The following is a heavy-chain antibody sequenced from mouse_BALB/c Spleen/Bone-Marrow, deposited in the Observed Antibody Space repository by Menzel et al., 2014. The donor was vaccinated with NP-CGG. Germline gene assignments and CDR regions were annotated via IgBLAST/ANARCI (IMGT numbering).Heavy chain of an antibody. CDR2: INPSSGYT. V-gene: IGHV1-4*01. CDR3: ARESYGNWFAY. J-gene: IGHJ3*01. D-gene: IGHD2-1*01. CDR1: GYTFTSYT. Sequence: QVQLQQSGAELARPGASVKMSCKASGYTFTSYTMHWVKQRPGQGLEWIGYINPSSGYTNYNQKFKDKATLTADKYSSTAYMQLSSLTSEDSAVYYCARESYGNWFAYWGQGTLVTVSA.